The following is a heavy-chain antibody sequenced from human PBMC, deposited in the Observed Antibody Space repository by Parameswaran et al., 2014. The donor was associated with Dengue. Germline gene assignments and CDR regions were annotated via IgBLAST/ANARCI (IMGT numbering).Heavy chain of an antibody. Sequence: VRQMPGKGMEWVSTISGRVISTYYADSVKGRFTISRDNSKNTLYLQMNSLRAEDTAVYFCAKDQDPTMVRGVWYFDYWGQGSLVTVSS. J-gene: IGHJ4*02. D-gene: IGHD3-10*01. V-gene: IGHV3-23*01. CDR3: AKDQDPTMVRGVWYFDY. CDR2: ISGRVIST.